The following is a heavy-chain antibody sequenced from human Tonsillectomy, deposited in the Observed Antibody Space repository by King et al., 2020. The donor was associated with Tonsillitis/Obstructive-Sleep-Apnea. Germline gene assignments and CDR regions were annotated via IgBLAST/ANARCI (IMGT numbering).Heavy chain of an antibody. D-gene: IGHD3-10*01. V-gene: IGHV5-10-1*01. CDR1: GYRFTNYW. CDR3: ARGIIIVESAFDV. J-gene: IGHJ3*01. Sequence: VQLVESGAEVKKPGESLRISCKGSGYRFTNYWISWVRQMPGKGLEWMGKIDPSDSYTDYSPSFQGHVTISADKAISTAYLQLSSLKASDTAMYYCARGIIIVESAFDVWGQGTMVTVSS. CDR2: IDPSDSYT.